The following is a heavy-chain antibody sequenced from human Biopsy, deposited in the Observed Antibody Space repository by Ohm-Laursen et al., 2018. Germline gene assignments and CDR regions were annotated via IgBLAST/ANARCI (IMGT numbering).Heavy chain of an antibody. Sequence: SLRLSCAASGFTYTTFAMSWVRQAPRKGPGWVPTFSANGATTYYADSVQGRFTIFRDNSKNTLYLQTNSVRADDTAIYYCAKGGSITIFGVVINNCFDPWGQGTRVTVSS. J-gene: IGHJ5*02. V-gene: IGHV3-23*01. CDR3: AKGGSITIFGVVINNCFDP. CDR1: GFTYTTFA. CDR2: FSANGATT. D-gene: IGHD3-3*01.